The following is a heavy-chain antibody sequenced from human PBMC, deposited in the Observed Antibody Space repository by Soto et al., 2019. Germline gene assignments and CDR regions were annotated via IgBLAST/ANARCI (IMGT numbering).Heavy chain of an antibody. CDR1: GGTFSSYA. V-gene: IGHV1-69*01. CDR2: IIPIFGTA. J-gene: IGHJ6*02. Sequence: QVQLVQSGAEVKKPGSSVKVSCKASGGTFSSYAISWVRQAPGQGLEWMGGIIPIFGTANYAQKFQGRVTITADESTSTAYMELSSLRSEDTAVYYCARILEYSSSPDYYYYGMDVWGQGTTVTVSS. D-gene: IGHD6-6*01. CDR3: ARILEYSSSPDYYYYGMDV.